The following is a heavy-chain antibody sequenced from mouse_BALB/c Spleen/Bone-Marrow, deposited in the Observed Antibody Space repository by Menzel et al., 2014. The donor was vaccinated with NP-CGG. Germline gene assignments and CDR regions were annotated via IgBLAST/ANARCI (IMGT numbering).Heavy chain of an antibody. Sequence: DVMLVESGEDLVKSGGSLKLSCAASGFTFXSYGMSWVRQTPDKRLEWVATITSGGRYTYYPDSVKGRFTNSRDNAKNTLYLQMSSLKSEDTAMYYCARRGGEKDYFDYWGQGTTLTVSS. CDR3: ARRGGEKDYFDY. J-gene: IGHJ2*01. CDR2: ITSGGRYT. V-gene: IGHV5-6*02. CDR1: GFTFXSYG.